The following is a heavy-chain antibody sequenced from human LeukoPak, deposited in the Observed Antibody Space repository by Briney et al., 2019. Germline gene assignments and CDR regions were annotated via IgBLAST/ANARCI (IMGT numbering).Heavy chain of an antibody. CDR1: GGSISSYY. Sequence: SETLSLTCTVSGGSISSYYWSWIRQPPGKGLEWIGRIYTSGSTNYNPSLKSRVTMSVDTSKNQFSLKLSSVTAADTAVYYCARGYDILTGQVGAFDIWGQGTMVTVSS. J-gene: IGHJ3*02. V-gene: IGHV4-4*07. CDR2: IYTSGST. CDR3: ARGYDILTGQVGAFDI. D-gene: IGHD3-9*01.